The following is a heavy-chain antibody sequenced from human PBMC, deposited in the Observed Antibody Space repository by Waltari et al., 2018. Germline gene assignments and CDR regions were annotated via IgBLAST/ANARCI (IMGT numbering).Heavy chain of an antibody. D-gene: IGHD2-21*01. J-gene: IGHJ4*02. V-gene: IGHV3-48*03. CDR3: ARDCGSGATCSHFDY. CDR1: GFNFRRYE. CDR2: SSESGENI. Sequence: DVQLLGSGGGLVQPGGSLRLSWSASGFNFRRYEMNWVRQAPGRGLEWVAYSSESGENIYYVDSVKGRFTISRDNTNDLLHLQMNSLRDDDTGIYYCARDCGSGATCSHFDYWGQGNLVTVAS.